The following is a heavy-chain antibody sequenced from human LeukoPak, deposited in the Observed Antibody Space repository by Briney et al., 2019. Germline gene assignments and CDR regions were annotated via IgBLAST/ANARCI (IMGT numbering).Heavy chain of an antibody. Sequence: SETLSLTCTVSGGSISSYYWSWIRQPPGKGLEWIGYIYYSGSTNYNPSLKSRVTISVDTSKNQFSLKLSSVTAADTAVYYCARGVYIAAAQYAYWGQGTLVTVSS. V-gene: IGHV4-59*08. CDR2: IYYSGST. D-gene: IGHD6-13*01. CDR1: GGSISSYY. J-gene: IGHJ4*02. CDR3: ARGVYIAAAQYAY.